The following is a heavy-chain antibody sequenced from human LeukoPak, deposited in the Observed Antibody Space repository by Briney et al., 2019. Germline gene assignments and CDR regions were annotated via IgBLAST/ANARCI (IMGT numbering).Heavy chain of an antibody. Sequence: SETLSLTCTVSGGSISGHYWSWIRQPSGKGLEWIGYIYYTGSTKYNPSLKSRVTISLDTSKNQFSLKLSSVTAADTAVYFCAREVGRGNYADYFDHWGQGTQVTVSS. V-gene: IGHV4-59*11. D-gene: IGHD1-7*01. CDR3: AREVGRGNYADYFDH. CDR1: GGSISGHY. J-gene: IGHJ4*02. CDR2: IYYTGST.